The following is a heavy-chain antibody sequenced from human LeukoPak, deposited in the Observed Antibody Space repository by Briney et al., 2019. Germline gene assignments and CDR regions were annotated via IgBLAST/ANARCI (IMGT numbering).Heavy chain of an antibody. D-gene: IGHD3-10*01. Sequence: GESLKISCKASAYIFTNYWIAWVRQMPGKGLEWMGIIYPGDSDTRYSPSFQGQVSFSADKSISTAFLQWTSLKASDTAMYYCARQAGGFDSGSYLEFWGQGTLVTVSS. J-gene: IGHJ4*02. CDR3: ARQAGGFDSGSYLEF. CDR2: IYPGDSDT. V-gene: IGHV5-51*01. CDR1: AYIFTNYW.